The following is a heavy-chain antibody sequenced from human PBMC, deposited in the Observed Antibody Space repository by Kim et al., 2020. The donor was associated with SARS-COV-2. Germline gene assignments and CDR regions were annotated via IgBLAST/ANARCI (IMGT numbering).Heavy chain of an antibody. J-gene: IGHJ6*02. CDR3: ARDRSHFDDSGYYYGIDG. CDR2: VSYTGKT. D-gene: IGHD6-19*01. V-gene: IGHV4-30-4*08. CDR1: GDSISSGDHY. Sequence: SETLSLTCTVSGDSISSGDHYWSWIRQSPGKGLEWIGCVSYTGKTYYIPSLKSRVDMSLDTSKNQFSLGVRSVTAADTAVYYCARDRSHFDDSGYYYGIDGWGQGTTVTVPS.